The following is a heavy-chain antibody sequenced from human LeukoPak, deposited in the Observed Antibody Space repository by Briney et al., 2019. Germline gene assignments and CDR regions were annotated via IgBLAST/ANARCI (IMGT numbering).Heavy chain of an antibody. V-gene: IGHV1-2*02. CDR3: ARGSSSTSPGNWFDP. D-gene: IGHD2-2*01. CDR2: INPNSGGT. J-gene: IGHJ5*02. Sequence: ASVKVSCKASGYTFTGYYMHWARQAPGQGLEWMGWINPNSGGTNYAQKFQGRVTMTRDTSISTAYMELSGLISDDTAVYYCARGSSSTSPGNWFDPWGQGTLVTVSS. CDR1: GYTFTGYY.